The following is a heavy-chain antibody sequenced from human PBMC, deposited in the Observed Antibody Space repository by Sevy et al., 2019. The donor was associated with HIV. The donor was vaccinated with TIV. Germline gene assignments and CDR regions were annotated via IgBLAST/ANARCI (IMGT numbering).Heavy chain of an antibody. Sequence: GGSLRLSCAASGFTFDDYGMSWVRQAPGKGLEWVSGINWNGGSTGYADSVKGRFTISRDNAKNSLYLQMNSPRAEDTALYYCARVDYGDYGEDWGQGTLVTVSS. CDR3: ARVDYGDYGED. V-gene: IGHV3-20*04. CDR2: INWNGGST. D-gene: IGHD4-17*01. CDR1: GFTFDDYG. J-gene: IGHJ4*02.